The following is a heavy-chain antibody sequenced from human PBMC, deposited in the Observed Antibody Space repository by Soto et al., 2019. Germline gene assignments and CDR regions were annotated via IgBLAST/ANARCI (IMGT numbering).Heavy chain of an antibody. CDR2: MNPNSGNT. CDR3: AREWSRRWYYYYGMDV. J-gene: IGHJ6*02. Sequence: ASVKVSCKASGYTFTSYDINWVRQATGQGLEWMGWMNPNSGNTGYAQKFQGRVTMTRNTSISTAYMELSSLRSEDTAVYYCAREWSRRWYYYYGMDVWGQGTTVTVSS. CDR1: GYTFTSYD. D-gene: IGHD1-26*01. V-gene: IGHV1-8*01.